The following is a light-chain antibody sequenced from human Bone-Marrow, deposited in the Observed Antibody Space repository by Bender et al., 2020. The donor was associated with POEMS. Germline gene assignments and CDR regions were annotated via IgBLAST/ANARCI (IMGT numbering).Light chain of an antibody. CDR2: KDS. CDR1: ALARQY. V-gene: IGLV3-25*03. Sequence: SYELTQPPSMSVSPGQTARITCSGDALARQYSYWYQQKPGQAPVLVIYKDSERPSGIPERFSGSTSGTTVTLTISGVQAEDEADYYCQSAHSSGAPYVFGTGTKVTVL. CDR3: QSAHSSGAPYV. J-gene: IGLJ1*01.